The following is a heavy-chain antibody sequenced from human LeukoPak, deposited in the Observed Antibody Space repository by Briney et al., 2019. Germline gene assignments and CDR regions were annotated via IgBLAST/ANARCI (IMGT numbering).Heavy chain of an antibody. CDR2: ISWDGTT. D-gene: IGHD3-22*01. Sequence: GGSLRLSCAASGFTFEDYTMHWVRQAPGKTLEWVSLISWDGTTYYTDSMKGRFTISRDNSKNSLYLQMDTLRSEDIAYYYCVKDLSYESSGSVFDYWGQGTLVTVSS. V-gene: IGHV3-43*01. CDR1: GFTFEDYT. CDR3: VKDLSYESSGSVFDY. J-gene: IGHJ4*02.